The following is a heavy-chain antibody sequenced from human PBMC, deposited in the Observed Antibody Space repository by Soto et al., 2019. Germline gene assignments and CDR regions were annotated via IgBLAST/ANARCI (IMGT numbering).Heavy chain of an antibody. CDR1: CFIFENFG. J-gene: IGHJ5*02. D-gene: IGHD7-27*01. CDR3: AKKQGVEFVPLATGDWFDP. CDR2: ISGSGFKK. Sequence: PGGSLRLSCAASCFIFENFGMSWVRQAPGKGLEWISSISGSGFKKYYADSVKGRFTISRDNSKSTVYLELNNLSAEDTAVYHCAKKQGVEFVPLATGDWFDPWGPGTLVTVSS. V-gene: IGHV3-23*01.